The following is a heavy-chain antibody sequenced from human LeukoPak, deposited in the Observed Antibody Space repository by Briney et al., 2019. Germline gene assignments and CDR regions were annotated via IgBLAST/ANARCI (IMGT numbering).Heavy chain of an antibody. J-gene: IGHJ4*02. V-gene: IGHV3-48*03. Sequence: GGSLRLSCAASGFIFSSYEMNWVRQAPGKGLEWVSYISSSGSTIYYADSVQGRSTISRDNAKNSLYLQMNSLRAEDTAVYYCARTGHSSGWYTLDYWGQGTLVTVSS. CDR1: GFIFSSYE. CDR2: ISSSGSTI. D-gene: IGHD6-19*01. CDR3: ARTGHSSGWYTLDY.